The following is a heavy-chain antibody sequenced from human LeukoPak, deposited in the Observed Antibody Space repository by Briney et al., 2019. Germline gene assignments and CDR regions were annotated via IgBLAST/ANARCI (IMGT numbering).Heavy chain of an antibody. Sequence: ASVKVSCNASGYTFTSYGISWVRQAPGQGLEWMGWISAYNGNTNYAQKLQGRVTMTTDTSTSTAYMELRSLRSDDTAVYYCARALYSSSWYSRYFDYWGQGTLVTVSS. D-gene: IGHD6-13*01. CDR2: ISAYNGNT. V-gene: IGHV1-18*01. CDR3: ARALYSSSWYSRYFDY. CDR1: GYTFTSYG. J-gene: IGHJ4*02.